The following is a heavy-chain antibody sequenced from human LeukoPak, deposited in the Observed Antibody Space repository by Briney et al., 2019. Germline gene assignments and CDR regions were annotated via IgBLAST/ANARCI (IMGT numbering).Heavy chain of an antibody. J-gene: IGHJ3*02. Sequence: SETLSLTCTVSGGSISSYYWSWIRQPPGKGLEWIGYIYYSGSTNYNPSLKSRVTISVDTSKNQFSLKLSSVTAADTAMYYCAREYYDNSGGEDAFDIWGPGTMVTVSS. CDR3: AREYYDNSGGEDAFDI. V-gene: IGHV4-59*01. CDR2: IYYSGST. CDR1: GGSISSYY. D-gene: IGHD3-22*01.